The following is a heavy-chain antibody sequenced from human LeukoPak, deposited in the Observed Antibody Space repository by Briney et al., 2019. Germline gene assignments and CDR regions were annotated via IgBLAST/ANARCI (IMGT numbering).Heavy chain of an antibody. D-gene: IGHD1-26*01. V-gene: IGHV4-34*01. CDR2: INHSGST. CDR3: ARGDGKWGVFPARLGY. Sequence: SETLSLTXAVYGGSFSGYYWSWIRQPPGKGLEWIGEINHSGSTNYNPSLTSRVTISVDTSKNQFSLKLSSVTAADTAVYYCARGDGKWGVFPARLGYWGQGTLVTVSS. J-gene: IGHJ4*02. CDR1: GGSFSGYY.